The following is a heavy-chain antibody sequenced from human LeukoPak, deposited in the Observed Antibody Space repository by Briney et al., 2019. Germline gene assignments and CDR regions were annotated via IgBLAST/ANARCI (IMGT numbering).Heavy chain of an antibody. Sequence: ASVKVSCKASGGTFSSYAISWVRQAPGQGLEWMGWISGYDGSTKFAQKLQGRLTMTTDTSTRTAYMELRSLRSDDTAVYYCARVVCPHCMIDYWGQGTLVTVSS. CDR2: ISGYDGST. V-gene: IGHV1-18*01. CDR3: ARVVCPHCMIDY. J-gene: IGHJ4*02. D-gene: IGHD2-8*01. CDR1: GGTFSSYA.